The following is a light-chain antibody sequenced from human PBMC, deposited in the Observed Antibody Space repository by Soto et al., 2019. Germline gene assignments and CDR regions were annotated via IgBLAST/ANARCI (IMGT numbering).Light chain of an antibody. CDR2: WTS. CDR3: QQSYDTPYT. J-gene: IGKJ2*01. CDR1: QSLLYKSNNKNS. Sequence: DIVVTQSPDSLPVSLGERATINCKSSQSLLYKSNNKNSLAWYQQQPGQPPQLLIYWTSTRESGVPDRFSGSGSGTDFTLTINSLQAEDVAVYYCQQSYDTPYTFGQGTKLEIK. V-gene: IGKV4-1*01.